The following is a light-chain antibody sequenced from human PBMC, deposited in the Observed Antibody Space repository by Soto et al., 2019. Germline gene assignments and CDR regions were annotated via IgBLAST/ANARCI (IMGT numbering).Light chain of an antibody. V-gene: IGKV2-28*01. CDR3: MQDLRNPWT. CDR1: QSLLNSTCNNY. J-gene: IGKJ1*01. Sequence: DIVMTQFPLSLPVTPGEPASIACTSSQSLLNSTCNNYLDWYLQKQGQSPQLLIHLGSKRASGVPDRFSASGSGTSFTLKISRVEAEDVGVYYCMQDLRNPWTFGQGTKVEIK. CDR2: LGS.